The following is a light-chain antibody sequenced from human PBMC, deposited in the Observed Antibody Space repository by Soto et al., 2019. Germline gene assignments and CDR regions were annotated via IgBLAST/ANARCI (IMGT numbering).Light chain of an antibody. CDR3: QQYGSSST. CDR1: QSVSSSY. Sequence: EIVLTQSPGILSLSPGERATLSCRASQSVSSSYLAWYQQKPGQAPRLLIYGASSRATGIPDRFGGSGSGTDFTLTISRLEPEDFAVYYCQQYGSSSTFGQGTNLEIK. CDR2: GAS. J-gene: IGKJ2*01. V-gene: IGKV3-20*01.